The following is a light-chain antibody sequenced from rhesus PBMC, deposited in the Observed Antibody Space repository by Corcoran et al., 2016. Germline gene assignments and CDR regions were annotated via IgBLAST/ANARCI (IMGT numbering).Light chain of an antibody. CDR3: QQFYSSPVT. J-gene: IGKJ4*01. V-gene: IGKV4-1*01. CDR2: GAS. CDR1: RSLLSTSNNKNY. Sequence: DVVMTQSPDSLSVSLGERVTINCKSSRSLLSTSNNKNYLAWYQQKPGQAPTLLISGASTRESGVPDRFRGRGSGTAFSLTINDLQPDDVALYYCQQFYSSPVTFGGGTKVEIK.